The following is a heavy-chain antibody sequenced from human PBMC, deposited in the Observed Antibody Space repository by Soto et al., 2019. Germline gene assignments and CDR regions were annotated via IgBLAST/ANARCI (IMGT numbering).Heavy chain of an antibody. CDR3: ATAGGRRHGWWFFQH. CDR1: GYTFTDYS. J-gene: IGHJ1*01. CDR2: IKPDTSNT. D-gene: IGHD1-26*01. V-gene: IGHV1-3*01. Sequence: VRLVQSGAEMKKPGASVKVSCKTSGYTFTDYSLHWVRQAPGQGLEWMGWIKPDTSNTKYSQKFLGRVAITKDTYARTAYMELTGLKSHDTAVYYCATAGGRRHGWWFFQHWGQGTLISVSS.